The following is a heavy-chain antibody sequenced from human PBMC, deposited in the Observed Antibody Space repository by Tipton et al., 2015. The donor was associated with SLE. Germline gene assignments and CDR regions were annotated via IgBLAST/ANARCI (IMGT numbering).Heavy chain of an antibody. CDR3: AVYSSGWYP. Sequence: QLVQSGAEVKKPGASVKVSCKASGYTFNSYGFTWVRQAPGQGLEWMGWINTYTGDTNYAQKIQGRVTMTTDTSTSTVYMELSSLRSEDTAVYYCAVYSSGWYPWGQGTLVTVSS. V-gene: IGHV1-18*01. CDR1: GYTFNSYG. CDR2: INTYTGDT. J-gene: IGHJ5*02. D-gene: IGHD6-19*01.